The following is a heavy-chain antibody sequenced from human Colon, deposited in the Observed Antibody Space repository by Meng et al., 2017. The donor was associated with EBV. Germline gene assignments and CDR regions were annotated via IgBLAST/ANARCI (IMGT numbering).Heavy chain of an antibody. J-gene: IGHJ4*02. Sequence: QVQLQGSGPEMVKPSGTLSLTCAVSGDSVRSVTWWTWVRQPSGKGLEWIGEIYHGGSPNYNPSLESRVTISVDKSKNQFSLDLTSVTAADTAVYFCARVMRYQLLRFFDYWGQGILVTVSS. V-gene: IGHV4-4*02. CDR1: GDSVRSVTW. D-gene: IGHD2-2*01. CDR2: IYHGGSP. CDR3: ARVMRYQLLRFFDY.